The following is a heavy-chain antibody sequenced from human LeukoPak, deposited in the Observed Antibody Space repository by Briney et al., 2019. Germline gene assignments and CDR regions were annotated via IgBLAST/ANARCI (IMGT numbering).Heavy chain of an antibody. CDR3: ARSSGSYYWFDP. CDR1: GGSLSSYY. Sequence: SETLSVTCTVSGGSLSSYYWSWIRQPPGKGLEWIGYIYYSGSTNYNPFLKSRVTISVDTSKNQFSLKLSSVTAADTAVYYCARSSGSYYWFDPWGHGTLVTVSS. D-gene: IGHD3-10*01. J-gene: IGHJ5*02. CDR2: IYYSGST. V-gene: IGHV4-59*01.